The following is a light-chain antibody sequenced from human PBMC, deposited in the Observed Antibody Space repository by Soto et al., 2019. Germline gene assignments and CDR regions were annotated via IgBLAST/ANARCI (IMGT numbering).Light chain of an antibody. Sequence: DIVMTRSPDSLAVSLGERATVNCKSSQSVLYSSNNKNYLAWYQQKPGQPPKLLIYWASTRESGVPDRFSGSGSGTDFTLTISSLQAEDVAVYYCQQYYSTPLTFGGRTKV. CDR3: QQYYSTPLT. J-gene: IGKJ4*01. CDR2: WAS. V-gene: IGKV4-1*01. CDR1: QSVLYSSNNKNY.